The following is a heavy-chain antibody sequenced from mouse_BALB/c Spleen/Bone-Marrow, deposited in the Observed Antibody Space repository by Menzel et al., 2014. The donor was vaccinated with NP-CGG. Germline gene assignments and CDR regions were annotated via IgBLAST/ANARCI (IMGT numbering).Heavy chain of an antibody. Sequence: VQVKQSGPELVKPGASVKISCKASGYSFTGYYMHWVKQSHGNSLDWIGYIYPYNGVSSYNQKFKGKATLTVDKSSSTAYRELRSLTSDDSAVYYCESRGEYFDVWGAGTTVTVSS. V-gene: IGHV1-31*01. CDR3: ESRGEYFDV. CDR2: IYPYNGVS. CDR1: GYSFTGYY. J-gene: IGHJ1*01.